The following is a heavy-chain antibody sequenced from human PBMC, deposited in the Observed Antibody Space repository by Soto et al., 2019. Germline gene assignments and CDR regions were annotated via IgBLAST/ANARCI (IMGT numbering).Heavy chain of an antibody. D-gene: IGHD3-9*01. CDR2: ISGSGGTT. CDR3: AKGTHSSAISGPGGSDH. J-gene: IGHJ4*02. CDR1: GFSFSSYA. V-gene: IGHV3-23*01. Sequence: EVQLLESGGGLVQPGGSLKLSCATSGFSFSSYAMSWARQAPGKGLEWVSVISGSGGTTYYADSVKARSTSSRDNSKNTLYLQMNSLRAEVTAVHYCAKGTHSSAISGPGGSDHWGQGTLVPVCS.